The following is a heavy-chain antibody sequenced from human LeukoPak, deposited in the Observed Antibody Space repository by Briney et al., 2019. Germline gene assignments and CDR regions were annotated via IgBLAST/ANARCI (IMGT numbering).Heavy chain of an antibody. CDR1: GFTFSSYW. J-gene: IGHJ3*02. CDR2: ITSEGSST. Sequence: GGSLRLSCAASGFTFSSYWMHWVRQVPGKGLVWVSRITSEGSSTSYADSVKGRFTISRDNSKNTVYLQMNSLRPEDTAVYYCAKRYPGENAFDIWGQRTVVTVSS. V-gene: IGHV3-74*01. CDR3: AKRYPGENAFDI. D-gene: IGHD7-27*01.